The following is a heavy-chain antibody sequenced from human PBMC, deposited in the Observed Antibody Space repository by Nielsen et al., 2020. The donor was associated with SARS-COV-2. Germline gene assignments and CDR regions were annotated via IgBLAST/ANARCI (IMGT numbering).Heavy chain of an antibody. CDR3: ARAQLRSTWDFDS. CDR1: GYTFTNYY. J-gene: IGHJ4*02. Sequence: ASVKVSCKASGYTFTNYYMHWVRQDPGQGLEWMGIINPSGGTTIYAQKFQGRVTMTRDTSTSTVYMELTTLRSEDTATYYCARAQLRSTWDFDSWGQGTLVTVSS. CDR2: INPSGGTT. D-gene: IGHD2-2*01. V-gene: IGHV1-46*01.